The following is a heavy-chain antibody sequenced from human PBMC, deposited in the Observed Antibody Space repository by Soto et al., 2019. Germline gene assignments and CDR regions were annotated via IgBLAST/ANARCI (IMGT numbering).Heavy chain of an antibody. CDR1: AYTFTSYY. J-gene: IGHJ6*02. V-gene: IGHV1-46*01. CDR3: ARVRDCSSTSCYRFYYGMDV. CDR2: INPSGGST. Sequence: ASVKVSCKASAYTFTSYYMHWVRQAPGQGLEWMGIINPSGGSTSYAQKFQGRVTMTRDTSTSTVYMELSSLRSEDTAVYYCARVRDCSSTSCYRFYYGMDVWGQGTTVTVSS. D-gene: IGHD2-2*01.